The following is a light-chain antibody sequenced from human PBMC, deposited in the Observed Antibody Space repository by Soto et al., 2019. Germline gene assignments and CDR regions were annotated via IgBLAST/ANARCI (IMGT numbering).Light chain of an antibody. J-gene: IGKJ1*01. Sequence: DIQMTQSPSTLSASVGDRVTITCRASQSISSWLAWYQQKPGKAPKLLIYDASSLESGVPSRFSGSGSGTEFTLTISRLQPDDFATYYCQQYNSYSSWTVGQGTKVDIK. CDR2: DAS. V-gene: IGKV1-5*01. CDR1: QSISSW. CDR3: QQYNSYSSWT.